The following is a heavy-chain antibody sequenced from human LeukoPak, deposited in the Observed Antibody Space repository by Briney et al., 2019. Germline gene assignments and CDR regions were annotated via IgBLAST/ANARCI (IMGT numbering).Heavy chain of an antibody. J-gene: IGHJ6*02. Sequence: PGGSLRLSCAASGFTFSSYAMSWVRQAPGKGLEWVSAISGSGGSTYYADSVKGRFTISRDNAKNSLYLQMNSLRAEDTALYYCSTSGFYYYYGMDVWGQGTTVTVSS. V-gene: IGHV3-23*01. D-gene: IGHD2-2*01. CDR1: GFTFSSYA. CDR3: STSGFYYYYGMDV. CDR2: ISGSGGST.